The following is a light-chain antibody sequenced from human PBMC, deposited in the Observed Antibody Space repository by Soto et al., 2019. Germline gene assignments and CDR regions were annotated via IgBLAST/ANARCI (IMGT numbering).Light chain of an antibody. J-gene: IGKJ4*01. Sequence: DIQMTQSPSSLSASVGDRITITCQASQDISNYLNWYQQKPGKAPKLLIYDASNLETGVPSRFSGSGSRTDFTFTISSLQPEDTATYYCQHYDGVPITFGGGSKVEIK. CDR2: DAS. CDR1: QDISNY. CDR3: QHYDGVPIT. V-gene: IGKV1-33*01.